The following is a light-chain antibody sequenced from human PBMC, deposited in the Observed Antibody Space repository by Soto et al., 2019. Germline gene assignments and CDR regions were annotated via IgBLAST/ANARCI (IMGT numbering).Light chain of an antibody. Sequence: QLVLTQSPSASASLGASVKLSCTLTNGHSSYAIAWHQQQPEKGPRYLMKLNSDGSHSKGDGIPDRFSGSSSGAERYLTISSLQSEDEADYYCQTWGTGIQVFGGGPQLTVL. CDR1: NGHSSYA. CDR2: LNSDGSH. CDR3: QTWGTGIQV. J-gene: IGLJ3*02. V-gene: IGLV4-69*01.